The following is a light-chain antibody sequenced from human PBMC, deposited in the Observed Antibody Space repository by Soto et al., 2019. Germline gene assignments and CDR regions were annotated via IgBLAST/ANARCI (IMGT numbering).Light chain of an antibody. CDR3: SSYAGRETGV. CDR1: SNDIGAYNY. V-gene: IGLV2-8*01. CDR2: EVF. Sequence: QSFLTQPPSASGSPGQSVTISCTGTSNDIGAYNYVSWYQQHPGKAPKLLIYEVFRRPSGVPDRFSGSRSGNTASLTVSDLQPEDEADYYCSSYAGRETGVFGTGTKVPVL. J-gene: IGLJ1*01.